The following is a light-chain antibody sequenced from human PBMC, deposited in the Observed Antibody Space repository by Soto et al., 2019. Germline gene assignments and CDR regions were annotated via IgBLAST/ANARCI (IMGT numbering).Light chain of an antibody. CDR2: GAS. J-gene: IGKJ4*01. Sequence: EIVLTQSPATLSLSPGEGAALSCRASQSVSRFLAWYQQKPGQAPRLPIYGASNRATGIPTRFSGSGSGTDFTLTISSLEAEDFALYYCHQRSTWPLTFGGGTKV. CDR3: HQRSTWPLT. CDR1: QSVSRF. V-gene: IGKV3-11*01.